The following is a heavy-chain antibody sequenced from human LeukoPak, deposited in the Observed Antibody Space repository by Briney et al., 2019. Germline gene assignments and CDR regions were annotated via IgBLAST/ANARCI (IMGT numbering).Heavy chain of an antibody. Sequence: GGSLRLSCAASGFTFDDYGMSWVRQAPGKGLEWVSGINWNGGSTGYADSVKGRFTISRDNAKNSLYLRMNSLRAEDTALYYCARVGYCTNGVCYTNYYYYMDVWGKGTTVTVSS. V-gene: IGHV3-20*04. CDR1: GFTFDDYG. CDR3: ARVGYCTNGVCYTNYYYYMDV. J-gene: IGHJ6*03. CDR2: INWNGGST. D-gene: IGHD2-8*01.